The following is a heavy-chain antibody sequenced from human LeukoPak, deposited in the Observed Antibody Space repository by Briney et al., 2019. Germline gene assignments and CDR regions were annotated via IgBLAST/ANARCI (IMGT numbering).Heavy chain of an antibody. J-gene: IGHJ4*02. Sequence: GGSLRLSCAASGFTLSSYNMNWVRQAPGKGLEWISYISISSSIMYYADSVKGRFTISRDNTKNSLFLQTNSLRVEDTAVYYCAREWRGYSYFDYWGQGTLVTVSS. D-gene: IGHD5-18*01. V-gene: IGHV3-48*01. CDR2: ISISSSIM. CDR1: GFTLSSYN. CDR3: AREWRGYSYFDY.